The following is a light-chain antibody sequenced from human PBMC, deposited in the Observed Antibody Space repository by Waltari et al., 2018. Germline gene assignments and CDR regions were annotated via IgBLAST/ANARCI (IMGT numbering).Light chain of an antibody. CDR3: QQFGRSPIT. CDR1: ESVPDNY. Sequence: EIVLTQSPGTLSLSPGEGATLSCGASESVPDNYLAWYQQKPGQAPRLLIYTASSRATGIPDRLSGSGSGTDFTLTITRLEPEDFAVYYCQQFGRSPITFGQGTRLDIK. CDR2: TAS. V-gene: IGKV3-20*01. J-gene: IGKJ5*01.